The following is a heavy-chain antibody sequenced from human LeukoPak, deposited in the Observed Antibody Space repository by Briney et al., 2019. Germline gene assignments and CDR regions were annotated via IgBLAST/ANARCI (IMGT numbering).Heavy chain of an antibody. J-gene: IGHJ4*02. D-gene: IGHD4-11*01. CDR3: ARDAIVRDYSNSDY. CDR2: INPYNGDT. Sequence: ASVKVSCKASGYTFTTYGISWVRQAPGQGLEWMGWINPYNGDTNYAQKLQGRVTMTTDTSTSTAYMELRSLRSDDTAVYYCARDAIVRDYSNSDYWGQGTLVTVSS. V-gene: IGHV1-18*01. CDR1: GYTFTTYG.